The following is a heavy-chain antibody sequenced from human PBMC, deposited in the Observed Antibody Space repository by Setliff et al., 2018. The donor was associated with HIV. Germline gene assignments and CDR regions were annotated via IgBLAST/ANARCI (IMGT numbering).Heavy chain of an antibody. D-gene: IGHD6-19*01. CDR2: IDHRGST. Sequence: PSETLSLTCAVYGGSFSGYYWSWIRQPPGKGLEWIGEIDHRGSTNYNPSLKSRVTISVDTSKNQFSLNLNSVTPADTDVYYCARGTKYSSGWSRGDYWGQGTQVTVSS. V-gene: IGHV4-34*01. J-gene: IGHJ4*02. CDR3: ARGTKYSSGWSRGDY. CDR1: GGSFSGYY.